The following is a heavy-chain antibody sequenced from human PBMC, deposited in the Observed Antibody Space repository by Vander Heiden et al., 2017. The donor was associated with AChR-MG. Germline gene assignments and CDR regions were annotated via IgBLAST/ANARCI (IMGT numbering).Heavy chain of an antibody. CDR2: ISGSGGST. D-gene: IGHD5-18*01. Sequence: EVQLLESGGGLVQPGGSLRPSCAASGSTFSSYAMGWVRQAPGKGLKWVSAISGSGGSTYYADSVKGRFTISRDNSKNTLYLQMNSLRAEDTAVYYCAKDPIQLWLPRPPEFDYWGQGTLVTVSS. V-gene: IGHV3-23*01. CDR3: AKDPIQLWLPRPPEFDY. CDR1: GSTFSSYA. J-gene: IGHJ4*02.